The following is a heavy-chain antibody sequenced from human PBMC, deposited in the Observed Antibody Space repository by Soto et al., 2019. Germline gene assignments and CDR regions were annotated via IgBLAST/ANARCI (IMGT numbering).Heavy chain of an antibody. CDR2: VSHDGNNK. J-gene: IGHJ4*02. CDR1: GFTFGTLA. Sequence: QVQLVESGGGVVQPGGSLRLSCAASGFTFGTLAMYWVRQAPGKGLEWVSVVSHDGNNKYYTDSVKGRFTISRDNSKNTVFLQMNSLRAEDTAVYYCAKDYGDPSNVFDYWGQGILVTVSS. V-gene: IGHV3-30*18. D-gene: IGHD4-17*01. CDR3: AKDYGDPSNVFDY.